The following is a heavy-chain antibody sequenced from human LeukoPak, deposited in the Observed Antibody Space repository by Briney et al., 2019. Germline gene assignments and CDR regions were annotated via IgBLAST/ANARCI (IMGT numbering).Heavy chain of an antibody. V-gene: IGHV4-34*09. CDR1: GGSFSGYY. CDR3: ARARDAFDI. J-gene: IGHJ3*02. Sequence: PSETLSLTCAVYGGSFSGYYWSWIRQPPGKGLEWIGEINHSGSTYYNPSLKSRVTISVDTSKNQFSLKLSSVTAADTAVYYCARARDAFDIWGQGTMVTVSS. CDR2: INHSGST.